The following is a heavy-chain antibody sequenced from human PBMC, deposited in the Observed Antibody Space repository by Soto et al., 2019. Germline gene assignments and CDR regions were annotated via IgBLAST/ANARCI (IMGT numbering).Heavy chain of an antibody. Sequence: SLRLSCAASGFTFDDYVMHWVRQAPGKGLEWVSGISWNGRNTDYADSVKGRFTISRDNAKNSLYLQMNSLRDEDTALYYCATGFSSSSYYFDYWGLGTLVTVSS. CDR2: ISWNGRNT. CDR3: ATGFSSSSYYFDY. V-gene: IGHV3-9*01. CDR1: GFTFDDYV. D-gene: IGHD6-13*01. J-gene: IGHJ4*02.